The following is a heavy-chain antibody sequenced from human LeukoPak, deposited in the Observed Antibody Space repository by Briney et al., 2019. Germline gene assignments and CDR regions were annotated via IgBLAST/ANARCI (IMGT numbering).Heavy chain of an antibody. Sequence: GGSLRLSCAASGLAFSAYKMHWVRQAPRKGLVWVSRISTDGYTTDYADFVQGRFTASRDNTKNTWSLEMNSLRAEDTAVYYCARDRLIDYWGQGTLVTVSS. D-gene: IGHD5-12*01. CDR1: GLAFSAYK. CDR3: ARDRLIDY. J-gene: IGHJ4*02. CDR2: ISTDGYTT. V-gene: IGHV3-74*01.